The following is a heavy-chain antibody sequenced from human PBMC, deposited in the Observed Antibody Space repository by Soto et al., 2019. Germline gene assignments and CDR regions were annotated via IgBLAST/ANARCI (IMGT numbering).Heavy chain of an antibody. CDR3: ARDLCPLGSGSPCPTYGMDL. D-gene: IGHD3-10*01. J-gene: IGHJ6*02. CDR1: GYSFTGHY. Sequence: QVQLVQSGAEVKPPGASVKVSCKASGYSFTGHYMHWVRQVSGKRLEFLGWFKPDNGGTYYAPKFQGRVTFTRDTSTTTAYMELSGLHSDDTAVYYCARDLCPLGSGSPCPTYGMDLWGQGTTVAVSS. V-gene: IGHV1-2*02. CDR2: FKPDNGGT.